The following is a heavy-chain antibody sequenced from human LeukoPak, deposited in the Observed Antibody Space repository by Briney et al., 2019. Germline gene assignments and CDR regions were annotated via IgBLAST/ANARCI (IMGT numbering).Heavy chain of an antibody. D-gene: IGHD3-10*01. J-gene: IGHJ4*02. V-gene: IGHV1-24*01. Sequence: ASVKVSCKVSGYTLTELSMHWVRQAPGKGLEWMGGFDPEDGETIYAQKFQGRVTMTEDISTDTAYMELSSLRSEDTAVYYCATGLKYYGSGSYYPIDYWGQGTLVTVSS. CDR2: FDPEDGET. CDR3: ATGLKYYGSGSYYPIDY. CDR1: GYTLTELS.